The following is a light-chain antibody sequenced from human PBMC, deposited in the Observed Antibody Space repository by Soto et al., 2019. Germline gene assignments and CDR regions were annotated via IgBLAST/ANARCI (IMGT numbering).Light chain of an antibody. V-gene: IGKV1-5*03. CDR2: RAS. CDR3: QHYNSYSGT. J-gene: IGKJ3*01. CDR1: QRISNW. Sequence: DIQMTQSPSTLSASVGDRVTITCRASQRISNWLAWYQQKPGKAPKLLSYRASTLPSGVPSRFSGSGSGTEFTLTISSLQPDDFATYFCQHYNSYSGTFGPGTKVDVK.